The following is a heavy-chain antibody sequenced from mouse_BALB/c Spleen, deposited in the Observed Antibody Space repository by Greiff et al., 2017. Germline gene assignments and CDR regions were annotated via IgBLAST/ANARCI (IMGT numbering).Heavy chain of an antibody. V-gene: IGHV1-63*02. J-gene: IGHJ2*01. D-gene: IGHD2-3*01. Sequence: VHLVESGAELVRPGTSVKISCKASGYTFTNYWLGWVKQRPGHGLEWIGDIYPGGGYTNYNEKFKGKATLTADTSSSTAYMQLSSLTSEDSAVYFCARDLFYDGSHCFDDWGQGTTLTVSS. CDR2: IYPGGGYT. CDR3: ARDLFYDGSHCFDD. CDR1: GYTFTNYW.